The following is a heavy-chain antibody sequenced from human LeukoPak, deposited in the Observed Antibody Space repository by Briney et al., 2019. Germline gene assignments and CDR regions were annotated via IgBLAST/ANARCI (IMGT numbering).Heavy chain of an antibody. J-gene: IGHJ4*02. D-gene: IGHD2-21*02. CDR1: GGSISGYY. Sequence: SEPLSLTCIVSGGSISGYYWSWIRQPPGRGLEYIGHIYYSGNTDYNPSLKSRVTISVDTSKNQFSLKLNSVTAADMAVYFCARWYCSTATGTIACYYLDYWGQGTLVTVSS. V-gene: IGHV4-59*01. CDR2: IYYSGNT. CDR3: ARWYCSTATGTIACYYLDY.